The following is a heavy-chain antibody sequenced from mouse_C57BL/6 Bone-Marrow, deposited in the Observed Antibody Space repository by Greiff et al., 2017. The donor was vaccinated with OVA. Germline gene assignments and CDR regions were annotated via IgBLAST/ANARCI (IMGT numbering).Heavy chain of an antibody. Sequence: QVQLKQSGAELARPGASVKLSCKASGYTFTSYGISWVKQRTGQGLEWIGDIYPRSGNTYYNEKFKGKATLTADKSSSTAYMELRSLTSEDSAVYFCARNYDYDGGVDYWGQGTTLTVSS. CDR1: GYTFTSYG. V-gene: IGHV1-81*01. J-gene: IGHJ2*01. CDR2: IYPRSGNT. D-gene: IGHD2-4*01. CDR3: ARNYDYDGGVDY.